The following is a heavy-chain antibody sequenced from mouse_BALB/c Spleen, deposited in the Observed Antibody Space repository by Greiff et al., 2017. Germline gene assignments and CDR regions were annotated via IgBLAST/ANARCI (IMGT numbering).Heavy chain of an antibody. Sequence: LQESGAELMKPGASVKISCKATGYTFSSYWIEWVKQRPGHGLEWIGEILPGSGSTNYNEKFKGKATFTADTSSSTAYMQLSSLTSEDSAVYYCTRSGGYYWYFDVWGAGTTVTVSS. D-gene: IGHD1-1*02. CDR3: TRSGGYYWYFDV. CDR2: ILPGSGST. V-gene: IGHV1-9*01. CDR1: GYTFSSYW. J-gene: IGHJ1*01.